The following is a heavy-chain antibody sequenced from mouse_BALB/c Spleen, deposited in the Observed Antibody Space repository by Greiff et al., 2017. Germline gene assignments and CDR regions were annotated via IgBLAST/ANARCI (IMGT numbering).Heavy chain of an antibody. D-gene: IGHD2-1*01. CDR2: ISSGGSYT. CDR1: GFTFSSYG. J-gene: IGHJ2*01. V-gene: IGHV5-6*01. CDR3: ARHRGNPFDY. Sequence: EVNVVESGGDLVKPGGSLKLSCAASGFTFSSYGMSWVRQTPDKRLEWVATISSGGSYTYYPDSVKGRFTISRDNAKNTLYLQMSSLKSEDTAMYYCARHRGNPFDYWGQGTTLTVSS.